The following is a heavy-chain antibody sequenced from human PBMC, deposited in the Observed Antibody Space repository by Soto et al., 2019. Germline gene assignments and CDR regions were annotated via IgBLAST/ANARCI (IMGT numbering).Heavy chain of an antibody. J-gene: IGHJ4*02. CDR1: GYTFTNAW. Sequence: EVQLVESGGGLVKPGESLRLSCAASGYTFTNAWMNWVRQAPGKGLEWVGRIRSKTDGGTPDYAAPVKGRFTISRDDSKNTLYVQMNSLKTEDTAIYYCTTEKGYWGQGTLVTVSS. CDR2: IRSKTDGGTP. CDR3: TTEKGY. V-gene: IGHV3-15*07.